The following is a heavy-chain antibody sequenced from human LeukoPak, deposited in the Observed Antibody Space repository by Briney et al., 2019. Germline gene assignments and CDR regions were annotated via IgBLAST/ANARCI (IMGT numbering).Heavy chain of an antibody. D-gene: IGHD2-21*02. CDR1: GYSFTSYW. CDR3: ASLCRGGDCQNAFDI. CDR2: IYPGDSDT. Sequence: GESLKISCKGSGYSFTSYWIGWVRQMPGKGLEWMGIIYPGDSDTRYSPSFQGQVTISADKSISTAYLQWSSLKASDTAMHYCASLCRGGDCQNAFDIWGQGTMVTVSS. J-gene: IGHJ3*02. V-gene: IGHV5-51*01.